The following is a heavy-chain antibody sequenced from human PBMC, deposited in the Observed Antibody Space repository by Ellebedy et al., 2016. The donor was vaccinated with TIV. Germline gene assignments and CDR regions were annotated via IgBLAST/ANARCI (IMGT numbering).Heavy chain of an antibody. Sequence: SETLSLTXAVYGGSFSGYYWSWIRQPPGKGLEWIGEINHSGSTNYNPSLKSRVTISVDTSKNQFSLKLSSVTAADTAVYYCARGRFMFNPWGQGTLVTVSS. J-gene: IGHJ5*02. V-gene: IGHV4-34*01. CDR3: ARGRFMFNP. CDR1: GGSFSGYY. CDR2: INHSGST.